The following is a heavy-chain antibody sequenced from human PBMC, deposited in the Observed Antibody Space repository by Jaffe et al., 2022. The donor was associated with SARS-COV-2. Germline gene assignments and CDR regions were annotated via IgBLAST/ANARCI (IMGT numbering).Heavy chain of an antibody. D-gene: IGHD6-13*01. J-gene: IGHJ4*02. CDR2: IGYDGKNI. V-gene: IGHV3-30*18. CDR1: GFTFSRYG. Sequence: QVQLVGSGGGVVQPGRSLRLSCAASGFTFSRYGMHWVRQAPGKGLEWVAVIGYDGKNIHYVDSVKGRFTISRDNSKNTLSLQMNSLRGEDTAVYYCAKEYEAVGGSWYGYWGQGALVTVSS. CDR3: AKEYEAVGGSWYGY.